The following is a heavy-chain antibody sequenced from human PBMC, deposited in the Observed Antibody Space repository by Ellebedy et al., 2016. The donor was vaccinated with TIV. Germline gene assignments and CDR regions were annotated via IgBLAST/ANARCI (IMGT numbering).Heavy chain of an antibody. D-gene: IGHD6-13*01. CDR2: ISYSGDLM. J-gene: IGHJ4*02. V-gene: IGHV3-11*01. Sequence: PGGSLRLSCAASGFTFSGDYMTWFRQAPGKGPAWVSYISYSGDLMYYAYSVKGRFTTSRDNAGNSLYLQMNSLRAEDTAVYYCARLGVIAAAGASDYWGQGTLVIVSS. CDR1: GFTFSGDY. CDR3: ARLGVIAAAGASDY.